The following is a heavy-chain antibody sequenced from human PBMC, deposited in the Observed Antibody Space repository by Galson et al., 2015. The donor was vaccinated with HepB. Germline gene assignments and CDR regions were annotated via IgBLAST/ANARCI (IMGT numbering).Heavy chain of an antibody. CDR1: GFTFSNAW. CDR3: TTDQNYYDSSGYHIAYFDY. Sequence: SLRLSCAASGFTFSNAWMNWVRQAPGKGLEWVGRIKSKTDGGTTDYAAPVKVRFTISRDDSKNTLYLQMNSLKTEDTAVYYCTTDQNYYDSSGYHIAYFDYWGQEPWSPSPQ. CDR2: IKSKTDGGTT. V-gene: IGHV3-15*07. J-gene: IGHJ4*01. D-gene: IGHD3-22*01.